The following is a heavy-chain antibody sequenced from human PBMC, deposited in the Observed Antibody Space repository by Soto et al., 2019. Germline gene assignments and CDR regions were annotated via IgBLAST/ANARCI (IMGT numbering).Heavy chain of an antibody. CDR1: GDTFTIYG. V-gene: IGHV1-18*01. D-gene: IGHD2-2*01. CDR2: ISAYNGNT. J-gene: IGHJ6*02. Sequence: GASVKVSCTASGDTFTIYGISWVRQAPGQGLEWMGWISAYNGNTNYAQKLQGRVTMTTDTSTSTAYMELRSLRSDDTAVYYCGRILGYCISTSCPYYYYGMDVWGQGTTVTVS. CDR3: GRILGYCISTSCPYYYYGMDV.